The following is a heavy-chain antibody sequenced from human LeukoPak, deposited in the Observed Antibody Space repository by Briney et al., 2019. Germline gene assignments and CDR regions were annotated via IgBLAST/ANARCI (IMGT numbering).Heavy chain of an antibody. CDR2: TSGSGVDT. CDR1: GFTFRSYA. CDR3: VKDGGIAAAGTSGYFQH. V-gene: IGHV3-23*01. J-gene: IGHJ1*01. Sequence: GGSLRLSCVASGFTFRSYALNWVHQAPGKGLEWVSGTSGSGVDTYYADSVKGRFTISRDNSKNMVYLQMDSLRVEDTAVYYCVKDGGIAAAGTSGYFQHWGQGTLVTVSS. D-gene: IGHD6-13*01.